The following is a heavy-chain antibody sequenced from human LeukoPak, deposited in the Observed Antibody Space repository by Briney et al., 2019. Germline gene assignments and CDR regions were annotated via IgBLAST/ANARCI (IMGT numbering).Heavy chain of an antibody. D-gene: IGHD3-22*01. CDR2: ISSSGSTI. V-gene: IGHV3-11*01. CDR3: ARDLGDYYDSSGYYPVDAFDI. CDR1: GFTFSDYY. Sequence: GGSLRLSCAASGFTFSDYYMSWLRQPPGKGLEWVSYISSSGSTIYYADSVKGRFTISSDNAKNSLYLQMNSLRAEDTAVYYCARDLGDYYDSSGYYPVDAFDIWGQGTMVTVSS. J-gene: IGHJ3*02.